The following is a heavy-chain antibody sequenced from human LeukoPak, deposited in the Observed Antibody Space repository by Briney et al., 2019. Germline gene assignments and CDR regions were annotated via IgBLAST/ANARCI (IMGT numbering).Heavy chain of an antibody. CDR3: AKDIRSSGPPYYFDY. J-gene: IGHJ4*02. V-gene: IGHV3-9*01. CDR2: ISWNSGSI. Sequence: HSGGSLRLSCAASGFTFDDYAMHWVRRAPGKGLEWVSGISWNSGSIGYADSVKGRFTISRDNAKNSLYLQMNSLRAEDTALYYCAKDIRSSGPPYYFDYWGQGTLVTVSP. CDR1: GFTFDDYA. D-gene: IGHD6-19*01.